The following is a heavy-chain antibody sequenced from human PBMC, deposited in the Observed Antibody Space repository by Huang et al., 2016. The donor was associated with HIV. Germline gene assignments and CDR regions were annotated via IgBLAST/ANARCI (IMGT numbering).Heavy chain of an antibody. CDR2: STAKGDT. J-gene: IGHJ2*01. CDR3: ARASWYEPRSWYFGL. D-gene: IGHD6-13*01. V-gene: IGHV4-34*01. CDR1: GGSVSGHY. Sequence: QVQLQQWGAGLLKPSETLSLTCAVYGGSVSGHYWSCIRQPPGKGLEGIAESTAKGDTNYNPSLKSRVTIAVHTSRNQFSVKLNSVTAADAAVYYCARASWYEPRSWYFGLWGRGTLVTVSS.